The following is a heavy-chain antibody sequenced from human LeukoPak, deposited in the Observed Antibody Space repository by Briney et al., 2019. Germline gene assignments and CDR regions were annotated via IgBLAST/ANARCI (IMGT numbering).Heavy chain of an antibody. CDR1: GFTFSSYA. V-gene: IGHV3-23*01. Sequence: GGSLRLSCAASGFTFSSYAMSWVRQAPGKGLEWVSAISGSGGSTYYADSVKGRFTISRDNSKNTLYLQVNSLRAEDTAVYYCAKDIVVVPAASSGWDYFDYWGQGTLVTVSS. J-gene: IGHJ4*02. CDR2: ISGSGGST. CDR3: AKDIVVVPAASSGWDYFDY. D-gene: IGHD2-2*01.